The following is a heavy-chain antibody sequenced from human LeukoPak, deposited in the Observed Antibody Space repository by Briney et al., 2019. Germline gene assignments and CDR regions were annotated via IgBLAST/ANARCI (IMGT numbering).Heavy chain of an antibody. CDR1: GGAINRRNYY. Sequence: SETLSLTCTVVGGAINRRNYYWGWIRQSPGKGLEWIGSTYYSGSVNNNPSLQSRVTISVDTSRNQFSLKLTSVTAADTAVYYCARRVATSGNFFDYWGPGTLVTVS. CDR3: ARRVATSGNFFDY. J-gene: IGHJ4*02. CDR2: TYYSGSV. V-gene: IGHV4-39*01. D-gene: IGHD3-3*01.